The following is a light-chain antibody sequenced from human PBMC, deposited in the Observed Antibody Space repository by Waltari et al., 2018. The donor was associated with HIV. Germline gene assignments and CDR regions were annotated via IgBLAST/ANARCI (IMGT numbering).Light chain of an antibody. CDR3: SSYSARGFVA. Sequence: HSALTQPASVSGSPGQSITISCTGPTSDFGTFDFVSWYQQSPGRAPNLIIFEVYFRPSGVSQRFSGSKSGDTASLTISALRAEDEADYFCSSYSARGFVAFGGGTKVTVL. CDR1: TSDFGTFDF. J-gene: IGLJ3*02. CDR2: EVY. V-gene: IGLV2-14*01.